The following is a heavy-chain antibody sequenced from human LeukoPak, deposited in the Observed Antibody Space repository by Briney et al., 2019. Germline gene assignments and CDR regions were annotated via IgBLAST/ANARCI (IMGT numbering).Heavy chain of an antibody. D-gene: IGHD2-2*01. CDR3: AKRYCSGTRCYAGIFQH. CDR2: ISGGGAGT. CDR1: GFTFSSYA. Sequence: GGSLRLSCAASGFTFSSYAMSWVRQTPGKGLEWVLTISGGGAGTYYADSVKGRFTISRDNSKNTLSLQVNSLRAEDTALYYCAKRYCSGTRCYAGIFQHWGQGTLVTVSS. V-gene: IGHV3-23*01. J-gene: IGHJ1*01.